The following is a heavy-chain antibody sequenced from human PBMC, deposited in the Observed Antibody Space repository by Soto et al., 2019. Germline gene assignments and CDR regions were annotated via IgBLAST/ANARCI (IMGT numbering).Heavy chain of an antibody. CDR1: GGSISSYY. J-gene: IGHJ6*03. CDR3: ARAYRRYCSGGSCYSYYYYYMDV. CDR2: IYYSGST. Sequence: QVQLQESGPGLVKPSETLSLTCTVSGGSISSYYWSWIRQPPGKGLEWIVYIYYSGSTNYNPSLKSRVTISVATSKSQFSLKLSSVTAAETAVYYCARAYRRYCSGGSCYSYYYYYMDVWGKGTTVTVSS. V-gene: IGHV4-59*01. D-gene: IGHD2-15*01.